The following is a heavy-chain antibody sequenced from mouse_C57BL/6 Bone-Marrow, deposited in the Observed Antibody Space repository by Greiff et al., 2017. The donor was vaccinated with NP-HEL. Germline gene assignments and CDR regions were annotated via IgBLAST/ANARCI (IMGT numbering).Heavy chain of an antibody. V-gene: IGHV14-4*01. CDR2: IDPENGDT. CDR3: TTDDYGWYFDV. J-gene: IGHJ1*03. Sequence: VQLQQSGAELVRPGASVKLSCTASGFNIKDDYMHWVKQRPEQGLEWIGWIDPENGDTEYASKFQGKATITADPSSNTAYLQLSSLTSEDTAVYYCTTDDYGWYFDVWGTGTTVTVSS. CDR1: GFNIKDDY. D-gene: IGHD2-4*01.